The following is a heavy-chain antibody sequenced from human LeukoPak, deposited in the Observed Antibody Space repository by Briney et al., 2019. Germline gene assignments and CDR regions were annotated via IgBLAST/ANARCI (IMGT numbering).Heavy chain of an antibody. CDR1: GFTFSSYA. J-gene: IGHJ4*02. CDR2: ISGSGGST. Sequence: GGSLRLSCVASGFTFSSYAMSWVRQAPGKGLEWVSAISGSGGSTYYADSVKGRFTISRDNSKNTLYLQMNSLRAEDTAVYYCAKDSRPVLRYFDWLLSTSFDYWGQGTLVTVSS. V-gene: IGHV3-23*01. CDR3: AKDSRPVLRYFDWLLSTSFDY. D-gene: IGHD3-9*01.